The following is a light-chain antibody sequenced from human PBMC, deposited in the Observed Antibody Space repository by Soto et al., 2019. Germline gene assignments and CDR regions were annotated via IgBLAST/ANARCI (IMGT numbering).Light chain of an antibody. V-gene: IGLV2-14*01. CDR3: RSYTSSSTVV. CDR1: SSDVGGYNN. J-gene: IGLJ2*01. CDR2: DVS. Sequence: QSVLTQHASVSGSPGRSITISCTGTSSDVGGYNNVSWYQQHPGKAPKLMIYDVSNRPSGVSNRFSGSKSGNTASLTSSGLQAEDEADYYCRSYTSSSTVVFGGGTKLTVL.